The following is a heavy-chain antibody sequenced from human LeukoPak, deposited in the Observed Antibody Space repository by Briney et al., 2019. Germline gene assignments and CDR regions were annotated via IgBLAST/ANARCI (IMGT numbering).Heavy chain of an antibody. CDR3: ARAPYYYDSSGYYYEAFDI. D-gene: IGHD3-22*01. V-gene: IGHV1-69*05. J-gene: IGHJ3*02. CDR1: GGTFSSYA. Sequence: ASVKVSCKASGGTFSSYAISWVRQAPGQGLEWMEGIIPILGTANYAQKFQGRVTITTDESTSTAYMELSSLRSEDTAVYYCARAPYYYDSSGYYYEAFDIWGQGTMVTVSS. CDR2: IIPILGTA.